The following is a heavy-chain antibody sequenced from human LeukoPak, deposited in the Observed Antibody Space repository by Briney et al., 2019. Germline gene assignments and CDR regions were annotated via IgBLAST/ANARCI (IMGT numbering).Heavy chain of an antibody. Sequence: SETLSLTCTVSGGSISSYYWSWIRQPPGKGLEWIGYIYYSGSTNCNPSLRSRVTISVDTSKNQFSLKLSSVTAADTAVYYCAKHEDYGDYYLDYWGQGTLVTVSS. CDR2: IYYSGST. V-gene: IGHV4-59*08. D-gene: IGHD4-17*01. CDR3: AKHEDYGDYYLDY. J-gene: IGHJ4*02. CDR1: GGSISSYY.